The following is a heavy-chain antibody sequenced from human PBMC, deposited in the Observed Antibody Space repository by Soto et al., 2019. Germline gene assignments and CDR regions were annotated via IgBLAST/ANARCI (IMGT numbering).Heavy chain of an antibody. CDR2: ISSSGSTI. Sequence: QVQLLESGGGLVKPGGSLRLSCAASGFTFSDYYMSWIRQAPGKGLEWVSYISSSGSTIYYADSVKGRFTISRDNAKNSLYLQMNSLRADDTAVYYCARTMVQGIMTLQHYYYMDVWGKWTTVTVSS. V-gene: IGHV3-11*01. D-gene: IGHD3-10*01. J-gene: IGHJ6*03. CDR1: GFTFSDYY. CDR3: ARTMVQGIMTLQHYYYMDV.